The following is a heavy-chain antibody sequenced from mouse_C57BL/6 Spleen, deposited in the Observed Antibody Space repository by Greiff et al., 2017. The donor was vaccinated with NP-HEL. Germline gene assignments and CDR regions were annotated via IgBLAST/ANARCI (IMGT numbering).Heavy chain of an antibody. V-gene: IGHV1-74*01. CDR1: GYTFTSYW. CDR3: AIGQLRRSLWFAY. CDR2: IHPSDSDT. D-gene: IGHD3-2*02. Sequence: QVQLQQPGAELVKPGASVKVSCKASGYTFTSYWMHWVKQRPGQGLEWIGRIHPSDSDTNYNQKFKGKATLTVDKSSSTAYIQLSSLTSEDSAVYYCAIGQLRRSLWFAYWGQGTLVTVSA. J-gene: IGHJ3*01.